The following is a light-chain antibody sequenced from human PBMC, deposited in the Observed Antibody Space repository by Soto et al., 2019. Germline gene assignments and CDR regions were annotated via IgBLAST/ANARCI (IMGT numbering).Light chain of an antibody. CDR3: ISYTTSTTWV. V-gene: IGLV2-14*01. J-gene: IGLJ3*02. CDR1: SSDFGAYNY. Sequence: LTQPASVSGSPGQSITISCTGSSSDFGAYNYVSWLQQHPGKAPKLIIYEVSNRPSGVSDHFSGSKSGNTASLTISGLQAEDEALYHCISYTTSTTWVFGGGTKVTVL. CDR2: EVS.